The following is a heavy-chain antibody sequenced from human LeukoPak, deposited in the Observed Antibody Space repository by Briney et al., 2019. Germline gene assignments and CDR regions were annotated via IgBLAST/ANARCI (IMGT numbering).Heavy chain of an antibody. CDR2: IKPDGSEK. CDR1: GFTFSTYW. CDR3: ARFRVPYGVDV. Sequence: GGSLRLSCAASGFTFSTYWMSWVRQGPGKGLEWVANIKPDGSEKDYVDSLKGRFTISRDNAKNSLYLQVSSLRAEDTAVYYCARFRVPYGVDVWGQGTTVTVSS. J-gene: IGHJ6*02. D-gene: IGHD1-1*01. V-gene: IGHV3-7*04.